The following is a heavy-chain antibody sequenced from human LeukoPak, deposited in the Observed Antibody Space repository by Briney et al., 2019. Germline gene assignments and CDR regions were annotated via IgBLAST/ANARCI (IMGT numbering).Heavy chain of an antibody. J-gene: IGHJ4*02. CDR3: ATEGSFDY. V-gene: IGHV3-30*03. CDR2: ISFDASNK. CDR1: GFTFDDYE. Sequence: GGSLRLSCAASGFTFDDYEMTWVRQAPGKGLEWVAVISFDASNKYYADSVKGRFTISRDNSKNTLYLQMNSLRAEDAAVYYCATEGSFDYWGQGTLVTVSS.